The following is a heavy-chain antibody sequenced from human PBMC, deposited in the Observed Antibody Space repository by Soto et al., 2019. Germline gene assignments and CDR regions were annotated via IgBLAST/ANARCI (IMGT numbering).Heavy chain of an antibody. CDR3: ARTERNDDFWSGYPNYYYYGMDV. CDR1: GGTFSSYA. V-gene: IGHV1-69*18. D-gene: IGHD3-3*01. J-gene: IGHJ6*02. CDR2: IIPIFGTA. Sequence: QVQLVQSGAEVKKPGSSVKVSCKASGGTFSSYAISWVRQAPGQGLEWLGNIIPIFGTANYAQKFQGRVTITADESMSTAYMELSSLRSEDTAVYYCARTERNDDFWSGYPNYYYYGMDVWGQGTTVTVSS.